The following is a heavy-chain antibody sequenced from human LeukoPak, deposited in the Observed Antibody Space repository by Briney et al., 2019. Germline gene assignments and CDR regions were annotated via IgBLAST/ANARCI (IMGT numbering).Heavy chain of an antibody. J-gene: IGHJ3*02. Sequence: GGSLRLSCAGSGFTLKSFWMHWVRQAPGKGLEWVAVISYDGSNKYYADSVKGRFTISRDNSKNTLYLQMNSLRAEDTAVYYCLHDAFDIWGQGTMVTVSS. V-gene: IGHV3-30*03. CDR2: ISYDGSNK. CDR3: LHDAFDI. CDR1: GFTLKSFW.